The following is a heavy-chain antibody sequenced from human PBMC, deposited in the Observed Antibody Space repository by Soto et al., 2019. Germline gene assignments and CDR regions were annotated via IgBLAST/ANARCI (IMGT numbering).Heavy chain of an antibody. D-gene: IGHD5-18*01. J-gene: IGHJ3*02. Sequence: SVKVSCKASGVTLSSYAISWVRQAPVQGLELMGGIIPIFGTANYAQKFQGRVTITADESTSTAYMELSSLRSEDTAVYYCARDCVVRRGYSYAKQNDAFDIWGQGTTVIVSS. CDR1: GVTLSSYA. CDR2: IIPIFGTA. CDR3: ARDCVVRRGYSYAKQNDAFDI. V-gene: IGHV1-69*13.